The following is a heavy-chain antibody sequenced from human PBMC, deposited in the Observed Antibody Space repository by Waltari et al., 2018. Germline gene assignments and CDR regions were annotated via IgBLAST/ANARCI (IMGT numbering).Heavy chain of an antibody. CDR2: INSDGSST. V-gene: IGHV3-74*01. CDR1: GFTFSSYW. Sequence: EVQLVESGGGLVQPGGSLRLSCAASGFTFSSYWMHWVRQAPGRGLVWVSRINSDGSSTSYADSVKGRFTISRDNAKNTLYLQMNSLRAEDTAVYYCARGEWDSSGYPLYYFDYWGQGTLVTVSS. CDR3: ARGEWDSSGYPLYYFDY. J-gene: IGHJ4*02. D-gene: IGHD3-22*01.